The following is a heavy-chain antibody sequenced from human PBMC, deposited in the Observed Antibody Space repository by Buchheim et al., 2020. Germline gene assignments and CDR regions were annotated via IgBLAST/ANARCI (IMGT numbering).Heavy chain of an antibody. V-gene: IGHV4-30-4*01. Sequence: QVQLQESGPGLVKPSQTLSLTCTVSGGSISSGDYYWSWIRQPPGKGLAWIGYIYYSGSTYYNPSLKSRVTISVDTSKNPFSLKLSSVTAADTAVYYCARGFRGYCSGTSCYYFDYWGQGTL. CDR1: GGSISSGDYY. CDR2: IYYSGST. D-gene: IGHD2-15*01. J-gene: IGHJ4*02. CDR3: ARGFRGYCSGTSCYYFDY.